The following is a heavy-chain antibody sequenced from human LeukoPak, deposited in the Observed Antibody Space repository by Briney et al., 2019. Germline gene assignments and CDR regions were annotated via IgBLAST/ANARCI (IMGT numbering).Heavy chain of an antibody. CDR1: GYTFTSYY. V-gene: IGHV1-46*01. J-gene: IGHJ4*02. CDR3: AINQQLVSRFADY. CDR2: INPSGGST. Sequence: ASVKVSCKASGYTFTSYYMHWVRQAPGQGLEWMGIINPSGGSTSYAQKFQGRVTMTRDMSTSTVYMELSSLISEDTAVYYCAINQQLVSRFADYWGQGTLVTVSS. D-gene: IGHD6-6*01.